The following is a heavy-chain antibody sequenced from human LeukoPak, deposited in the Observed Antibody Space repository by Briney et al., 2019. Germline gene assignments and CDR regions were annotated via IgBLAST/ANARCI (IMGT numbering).Heavy chain of an antibody. D-gene: IGHD2-2*01. CDR1: GGSISSDNYY. V-gene: IGHV4-31*03. CDR2: ISYSGST. J-gene: IGHJ4*02. CDR3: ARGRGSSR. Sequence: SETLSLTCTVSGGSISSDNYYWSWIRQHPGKGLEWIGYISYSGSTYYNPSLKSRVTISVDTSKNQISLKLNSVTAADTAVYYCARGRGSSRWGQGTLVTVSS.